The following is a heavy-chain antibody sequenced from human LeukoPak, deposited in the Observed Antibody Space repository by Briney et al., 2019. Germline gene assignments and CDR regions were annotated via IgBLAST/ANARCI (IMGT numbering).Heavy chain of an antibody. Sequence: PSETLSLTCTVSGGSISSYYWSWIRHPPGKGLEWIGYIYYSGSANYNPSLKSRVTISVDTSKNQFSLKLSYVTAAETAVYYCARPLNSYSYIAVWGKGTTVTVSS. J-gene: IGHJ6*03. V-gene: IGHV4-59*08. CDR1: GGSISSYY. CDR3: ARPLNSYSYIAV. CDR2: IYYSGSA.